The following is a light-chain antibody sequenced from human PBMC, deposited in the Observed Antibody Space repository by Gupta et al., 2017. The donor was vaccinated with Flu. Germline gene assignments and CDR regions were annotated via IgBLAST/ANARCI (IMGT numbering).Light chain of an antibody. V-gene: IGLV1-44*01. CDR2: DNS. Sequence: VTISCSGSSSNIGSKTVDWYQQHPGTAPKLLIYDNSQRPSGVPDRFSGSKSGTSASLAISGLQSEDEADYYCAVWDDSLNGHYVFGSGTKVTVL. CDR3: AVWDDSLNGHYV. CDR1: SSNIGSKT. J-gene: IGLJ1*01.